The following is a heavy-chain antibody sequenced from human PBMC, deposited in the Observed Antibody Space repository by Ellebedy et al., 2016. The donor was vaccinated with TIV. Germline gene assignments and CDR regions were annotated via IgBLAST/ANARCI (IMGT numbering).Heavy chain of an antibody. CDR2: IDGGSGNT. CDR3: TRRGDQPAFDI. CDR1: GYTFTIYG. V-gene: IGHV1-3*01. J-gene: IGHJ3*02. D-gene: IGHD2-21*02. Sequence: AASVKVSCKASGYTFTIYGINWVRQAPGQRLEWMGWIDGGSGNTKYSQNLQARLTITRDTSASTAYMELSSLRSEDTALYYCTRRGDQPAFDIWGQGTVVTVSS.